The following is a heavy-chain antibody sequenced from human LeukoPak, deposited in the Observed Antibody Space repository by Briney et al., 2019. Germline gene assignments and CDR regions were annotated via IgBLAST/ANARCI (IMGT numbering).Heavy chain of an antibody. J-gene: IGHJ4*02. CDR3: ARGLRTRSGYGLDP. V-gene: IGHV4-34*01. CDR1: GGSFCGYY. D-gene: IGHD5-12*01. CDR2: INHSGST. Sequence: PSETLSLTCAVYGGSFCGYYWSWIRQPPGKGLEWIGEINHSGSTNYNPSLKSRVTISVDTSKNQFSLKLSSVTAADTAVYYCARGLRTRSGYGLDPWGQGTLVTVSS.